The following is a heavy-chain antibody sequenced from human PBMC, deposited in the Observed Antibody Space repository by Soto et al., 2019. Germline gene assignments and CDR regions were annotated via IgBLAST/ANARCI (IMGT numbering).Heavy chain of an antibody. V-gene: IGHV1-18*01. J-gene: IGHJ6*02. CDR3: SREKKRVGDSCTTHTGGYYYGMDV. D-gene: IGHD2-15*01. CDR2: ISAYNGNT. Sequence: ASVKVSCKASGYTFTNFGISWVRQAPGQGLEWMGWISAYNGNTNYAQKLQGRVTMTTDTSTSTAYMELRSLRSDDTAVYYCSREKKRVGDSCTTHTGGYYYGMDVWG. CDR1: GYTFTNFG.